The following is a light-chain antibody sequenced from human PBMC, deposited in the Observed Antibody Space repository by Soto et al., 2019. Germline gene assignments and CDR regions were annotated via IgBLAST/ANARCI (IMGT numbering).Light chain of an antibody. Sequence: IVVTQSPSTLSVSPVERSTLSFRASQSVSTNIAWYQQKPGQAPRLLIYGPSTRASGVPARFSGSGSGREFTLTISSLQSEDFAVYYCHQYDDWPPAFGQGTKVDIK. CDR1: QSVSTN. CDR2: GPS. CDR3: HQYDDWPPA. J-gene: IGKJ1*01. V-gene: IGKV3-15*01.